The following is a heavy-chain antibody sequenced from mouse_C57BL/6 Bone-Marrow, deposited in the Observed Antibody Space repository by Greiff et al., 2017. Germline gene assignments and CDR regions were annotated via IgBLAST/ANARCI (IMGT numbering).Heavy chain of an antibody. CDR1: GYAFTDYY. Sequence: VQLQQSGPELVKPGASVKISCKASGYAFTDYYMKWVKQSHGKSLEWIGDINPNNGGTSYNQKFKGKATLTVDKSSSTAYMELRSLTSEDSAVSYCARVSYSNSLWGWYYGVWGTGTTVTVSS. D-gene: IGHD2-5*01. V-gene: IGHV1-26*01. CDR2: INPNNGGT. CDR3: ARVSYSNSLWGWYYGV. J-gene: IGHJ1*03.